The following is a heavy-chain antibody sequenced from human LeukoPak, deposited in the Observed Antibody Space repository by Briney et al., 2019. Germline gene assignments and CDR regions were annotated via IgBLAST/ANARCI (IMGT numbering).Heavy chain of an antibody. D-gene: IGHD1-26*01. CDR2: ISYDGKND. Sequence: GGSVGLSCTGSGLTFRDYAIHWVRQAPGKGLDWVSLISYDGKNDYYRDSVRGRFSLSRDNSKNTVHLQMDSLTTEDTDLYYCARGDTGSPVTCDYWGQGTRVTVSS. CDR3: ARGDTGSPVTCDY. J-gene: IGHJ4*02. V-gene: IGHV3-30*04. CDR1: GLTFRDYA.